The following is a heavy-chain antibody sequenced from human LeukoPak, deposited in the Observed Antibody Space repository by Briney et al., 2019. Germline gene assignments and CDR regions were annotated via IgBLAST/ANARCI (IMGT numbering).Heavy chain of an antibody. CDR2: IRGSGGST. V-gene: IGHV3-23*01. D-gene: IGHD2-2*02. CDR1: GFNFVYA. Sequence: GGSLRLSCTASGFNFVYAMSWVRQAPGKGLEWVSAIRGSGGSTYYADSVKGRFTISRDNSKNTLYLQMNSLRAEDTAVYYCAKDAPRYCSSTSCYTGDYWGQGTLVTVSS. J-gene: IGHJ4*02. CDR3: AKDAPRYCSSTSCYTGDY.